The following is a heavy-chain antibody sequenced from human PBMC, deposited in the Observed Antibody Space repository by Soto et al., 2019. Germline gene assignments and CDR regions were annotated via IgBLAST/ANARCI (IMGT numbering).Heavy chain of an antibody. V-gene: IGHV1-18*04. J-gene: IGHJ4*02. Sequence: ASVKVSCKASGYTFTSYYMHWVRQAPGQGLEWMGWISGYNGQTHYAQRFQGRITMTTDTSTSTAYMELRSLRSDDTAVYYCAREFRRDVYWGQGTLVNVSS. CDR3: AREFRRDVY. CDR2: ISGYNGQT. CDR1: GYTFTSYY.